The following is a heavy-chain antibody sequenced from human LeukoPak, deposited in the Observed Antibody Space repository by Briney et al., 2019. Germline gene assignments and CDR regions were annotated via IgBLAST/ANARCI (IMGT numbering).Heavy chain of an antibody. CDR1: SGSLTSSIYY. CDR3: ARSAGKLSRFEY. J-gene: IGHJ4*02. V-gene: IGHV4-39*01. Sequence: PAETLSLTCSVSSGSLTSSIYYWGWIRQPPGKGLKWIGSLYYSDTSYYNPSLKSRVTMSVDTSKNQFSLKLTSVTAADTAVYYCARSAGKLSRFEYWGQGTLVTVSS. CDR2: LYYSDTS. D-gene: IGHD6-6*01.